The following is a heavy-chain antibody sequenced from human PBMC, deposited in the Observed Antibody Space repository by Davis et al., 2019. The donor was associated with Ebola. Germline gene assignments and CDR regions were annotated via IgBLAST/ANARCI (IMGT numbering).Heavy chain of an antibody. J-gene: IGHJ1*01. CDR3: ASLYYYDSSGYYYDSGEYFQH. Sequence: PSETLSLTCTVSGGSVSSGSYYWSWIRQPPGKGLEWIGYIYYSGSTNYNPSLKSRVTMSVDTSKNQFSLKLSSVTAADTAVYYCASLYYYDSSGYYYDSGEYFQHWGQGTLVTVSS. CDR1: GGSVSSGSYY. CDR2: IYYSGST. D-gene: IGHD3-22*01. V-gene: IGHV4-61*01.